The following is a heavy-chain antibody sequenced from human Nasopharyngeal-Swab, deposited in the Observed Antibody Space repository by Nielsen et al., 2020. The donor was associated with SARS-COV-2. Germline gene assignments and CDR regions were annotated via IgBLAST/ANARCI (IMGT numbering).Heavy chain of an antibody. J-gene: IGHJ6*03. CDR2: IIPIFGTA. CDR3: ARVRVAARRGEDYYYMDV. CDR1: GGTFSSYA. Sequence: SVKVSCKASGGTFSSYAISWVRQAPGQGLEWMGEIIPIFGTANYAQKFQGRVTITADESTSTAYMELSSLRSEDTAVYYCARVRVAARRGEDYYYMDVWGKGTTVTVSS. V-gene: IGHV1-69*13. D-gene: IGHD6-6*01.